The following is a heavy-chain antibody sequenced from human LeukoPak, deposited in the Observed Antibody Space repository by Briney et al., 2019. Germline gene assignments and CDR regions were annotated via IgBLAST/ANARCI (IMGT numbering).Heavy chain of an antibody. J-gene: IGHJ4*02. CDR1: GGSISGSSYY. CDR3: ARTDYGDPHAIDY. D-gene: IGHD4-17*01. V-gene: IGHV4-39*07. Sequence: KPSETLSLTCTVSGGSISGSSYYWGWIRQPPGKRLEWIGSIYYSGSTYYNPSLKSRVTISVDTSKNQFSLKLSSVTAADTAVYYCARTDYGDPHAIDYWGQGTLVTVSS. CDR2: IYYSGST.